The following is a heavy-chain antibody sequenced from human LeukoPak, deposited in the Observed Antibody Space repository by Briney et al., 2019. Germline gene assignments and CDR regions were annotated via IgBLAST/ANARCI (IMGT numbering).Heavy chain of an antibody. J-gene: IGHJ5*02. Sequence: GGSLRLSCAASGFTFSSYAMHWVRQAPGKGLEWVAVISYDGSNKYYADSVKGRFTISRDNSKNTLYLQVNSLRAEDTAVYYCARGGVVVVAATPDWFDPWGQGTLVTVSS. CDR1: GFTFSSYA. D-gene: IGHD2-15*01. V-gene: IGHV3-30-3*01. CDR3: ARGGVVVVAATPDWFDP. CDR2: ISYDGSNK.